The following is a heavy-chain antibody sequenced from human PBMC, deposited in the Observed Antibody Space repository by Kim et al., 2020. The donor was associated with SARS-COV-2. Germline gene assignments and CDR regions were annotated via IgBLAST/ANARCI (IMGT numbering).Heavy chain of an antibody. J-gene: IGHJ4*02. CDR2: IKAPDDSS. V-gene: IGHV3-23*01. Sequence: GGSLRLSCVASGFNFGTFDMSWVRQAPGKGLKWVSVIKAPDDSSYYAESVRGRFTVSRDSARNTLYLQMNSLRADDTAVYYCVNGAWLAFLGPGTLVTVS. D-gene: IGHD4-17*01. CDR3: VNGAWLAF. CDR1: GFNFGTFD.